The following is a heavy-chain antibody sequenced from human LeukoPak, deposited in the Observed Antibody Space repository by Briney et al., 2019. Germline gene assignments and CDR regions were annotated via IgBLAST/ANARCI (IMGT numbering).Heavy chain of an antibody. CDR1: GFTFSSYA. J-gene: IGHJ4*02. CDR2: ISYDGSNK. D-gene: IGHD2-15*01. V-gene: IGHV3-30-3*01. Sequence: PGGSLRLSCAASGFTFSSYAMHWVRQAPGKGPEWVAVISYDGSNKYYADSVKGRFTISRDNSKNTLYLQMNSLRAEDTAVYYCATDRATQYFDYWGQGTLVSVSS. CDR3: ATDRATQYFDY.